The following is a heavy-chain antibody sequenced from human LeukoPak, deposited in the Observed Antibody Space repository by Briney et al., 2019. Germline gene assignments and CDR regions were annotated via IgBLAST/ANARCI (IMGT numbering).Heavy chain of an antibody. CDR3: ARGLEWPGKPTLVSDY. CDR1: GFSFSDYW. Sequence: GGSLRLSCAASGFSFSDYWMTWVRQAPGKALEWVANINRDGSEKYYVDSVKGRFTISRDNAKNSLGLRMNSLRVEDTAVYYCARGLEWPGKPTLVSDYWGQGTLVTVSS. V-gene: IGHV3-7*03. CDR2: INRDGSEK. D-gene: IGHD3-3*01. J-gene: IGHJ4*02.